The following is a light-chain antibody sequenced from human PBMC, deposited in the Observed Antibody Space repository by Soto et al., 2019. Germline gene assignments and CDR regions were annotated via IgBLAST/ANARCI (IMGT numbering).Light chain of an antibody. CDR1: TSNIGNND. Sequence: QSVLTQPPSVSAAPGQKVTISCSGSTSNIGNNDVSWYQQLPGTAPKLLIDANNKRPSHTPDRFSGSKSGTSATLDITGLQTGDEADYYCGTWESSLSVAVFGGGTKLTVL. CDR2: ANN. J-gene: IGLJ2*01. V-gene: IGLV1-51*01. CDR3: GTWESSLSVAV.